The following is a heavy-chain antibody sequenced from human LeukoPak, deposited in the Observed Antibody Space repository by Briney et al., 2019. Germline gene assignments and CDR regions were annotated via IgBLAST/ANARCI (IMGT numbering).Heavy chain of an antibody. J-gene: IGHJ4*02. CDR3: ARDYSSGWFGKGAY. CDR1: GFTFRSYT. D-gene: IGHD6-19*01. Sequence: PGGSLRLSCSGSGFTFRSYTMTWVRQAPGKGLEWASSIDGDGTLKYYADSLKGRFTISRDNANNSVYLQMNSLTADDSSLYFCARDYSSGWFGKGAYWGQGTRVLVSS. V-gene: IGHV3-21*06. CDR2: IDGDGTLK.